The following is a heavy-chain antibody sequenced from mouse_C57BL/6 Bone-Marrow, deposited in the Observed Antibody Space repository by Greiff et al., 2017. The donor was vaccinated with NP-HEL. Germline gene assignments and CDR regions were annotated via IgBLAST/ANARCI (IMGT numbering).Heavy chain of an antibody. Sequence: VQLKQSGAELVRPGTSVKVSCKASGYAFTNYLIEWVKQRPGQGLEWIGVINPGSGGTNYNEKVKGKATLTADKSSSTAYMQLSSLTSEDSAVYFCARSCYYGSSYGYFDYWGQGTTLTVSS. CDR3: ARSCYYGSSYGYFDY. CDR1: GYAFTNYL. J-gene: IGHJ2*01. CDR2: INPGSGGT. D-gene: IGHD1-1*01. V-gene: IGHV1-54*01.